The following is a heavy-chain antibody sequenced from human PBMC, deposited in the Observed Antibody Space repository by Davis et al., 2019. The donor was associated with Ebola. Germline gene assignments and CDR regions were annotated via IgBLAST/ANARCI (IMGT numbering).Heavy chain of an antibody. CDR3: ARVLLWGLEWYFDL. D-gene: IGHD3-10*01. CDR2: VSGNNGKT. Sequence: ASVKVSCTASGFTFIDYYMHWVRQAPGQGLEWMGWVSGNNGKTNYAQKLQGRVTMTTDTSTSTAYMELRSLRSDDTAVYYCARVLLWGLEWYFDLWGRGTLVTVSS. J-gene: IGHJ2*01. V-gene: IGHV1-18*01. CDR1: GFTFIDYY.